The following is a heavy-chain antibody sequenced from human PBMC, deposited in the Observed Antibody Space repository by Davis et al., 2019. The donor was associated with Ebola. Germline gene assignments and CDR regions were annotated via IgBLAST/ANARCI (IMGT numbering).Heavy chain of an antibody. J-gene: IGHJ2*01. D-gene: IGHD2-21*02. CDR2: ISSSSNYI. Sequence: GGSLRLSCAASGFTFSSNSMNWVRQAPGKGLEWVSFISSSSNYIYYAASVKGLFPVSRDNAKNSLYLQMNSLRAEDTAVYYCVRDPALVVTGGGWFFGLWGRGTLVTVSS. V-gene: IGHV3-21*01. CDR3: VRDPALVVTGGGWFFGL. CDR1: GFTFSSNS.